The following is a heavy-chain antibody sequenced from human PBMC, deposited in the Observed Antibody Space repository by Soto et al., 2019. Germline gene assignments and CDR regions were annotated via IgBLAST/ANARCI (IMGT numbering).Heavy chain of an antibody. Sequence: QVQLQESGPGLVKPSQTLSLTCTVSGGSISSGDYYWSWIRQPPGKGLAWIGYIYYSGSTYYNPSLKSRVTISVDTSKNQFSLKPSSVTAADTAVYYCARGSTYYYDSSGYYDDYWGQGTLVTVSS. CDR2: IYYSGST. D-gene: IGHD3-22*01. V-gene: IGHV4-30-4*01. CDR3: ARGSTYYYDSSGYYDDY. CDR1: GGSISSGDYY. J-gene: IGHJ4*02.